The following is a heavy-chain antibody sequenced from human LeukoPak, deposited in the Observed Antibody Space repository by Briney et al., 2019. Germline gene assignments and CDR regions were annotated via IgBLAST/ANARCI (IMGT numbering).Heavy chain of an antibody. Sequence: KSSETLSLTCTVSGGSISSGSYYWSWIRQPAGKGLEWIGRIYTSGSTNYNPSLKSRVTISVDTSKNQFSLKLSSVTAADTAVYYCARGSLWFGESLDYWGQGTLVTVSS. CDR3: ARGSLWFGESLDY. J-gene: IGHJ4*02. CDR1: GGSISSGSYY. CDR2: IYTSGST. D-gene: IGHD3-10*01. V-gene: IGHV4-61*02.